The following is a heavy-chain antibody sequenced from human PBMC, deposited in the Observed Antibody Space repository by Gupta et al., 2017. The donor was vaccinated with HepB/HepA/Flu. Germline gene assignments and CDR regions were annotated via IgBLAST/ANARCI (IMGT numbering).Heavy chain of an antibody. Sequence: EVHLVESGGGLVQPGRSLRLSCAASGFIFNDHAMHWVRQAPGKGLEWVSGISWSGGSIGYADSVKGLFTISRDNAKNSLYLQMNSLRGDDTALYFCAKDIASAVPIASSQLFHYYNGLVVWGQGTKGTVSS. V-gene: IGHV3-9*01. J-gene: IGHJ6*02. CDR1: GFIFNDHA. D-gene: IGHD2-2*01. CDR2: ISWSGGSI. CDR3: AKDIASAVPIASSQLFHYYNGLVV.